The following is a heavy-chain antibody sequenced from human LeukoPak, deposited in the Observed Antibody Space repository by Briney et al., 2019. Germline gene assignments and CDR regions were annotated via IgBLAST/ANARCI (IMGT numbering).Heavy chain of an antibody. CDR2: ISSTSSTI. CDR3: ARSSPYYYDINGYSAFDS. J-gene: IGHJ3*02. CDR1: GFTFRSYS. V-gene: IGHV3-48*02. D-gene: IGHD3-22*01. Sequence: PGGSLRLSCAASGFTFRSYSMHWLRQAPGKGLEWVSYISSTSSTIYYADSVKGRFTISRDNAKNSLYLQMNSLRDEDTAVYYCARSSPYYYDINGYSAFDSWGQGTMVTVSA.